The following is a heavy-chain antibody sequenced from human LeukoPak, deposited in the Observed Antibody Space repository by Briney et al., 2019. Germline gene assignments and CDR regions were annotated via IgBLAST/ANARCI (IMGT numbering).Heavy chain of an antibody. J-gene: IGHJ4*02. Sequence: SETLSLTCAVYGGSFSGYYWSWIRQPPGKGLEWIGEINHSGSTNYNPSLKSRVTISVDTSKNQFSLNLSSVTAADTAVYYCARDRIMIFGVVISSFDYWGQGTLVTVSS. V-gene: IGHV4-34*01. CDR1: GGSFSGYY. CDR3: ARDRIMIFGVVISSFDY. CDR2: INHSGST. D-gene: IGHD3-3*01.